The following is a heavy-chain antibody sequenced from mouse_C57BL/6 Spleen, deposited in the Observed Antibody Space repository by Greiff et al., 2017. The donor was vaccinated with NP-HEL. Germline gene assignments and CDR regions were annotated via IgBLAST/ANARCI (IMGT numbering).Heavy chain of an antibody. CDR1: GFNIKDDY. Sequence: EVMLVESGAELVRPGASVKLSCTASGFNIKDDYMHWVKQRPEQGLEWIGWIDPENGDTKYASKFQGKAPIKADTTSNTAYLQLSSLTSEDTAVYYCTTDYGSSLWYFDVWGTGTTVTVSS. D-gene: IGHD1-1*01. CDR2: IDPENGDT. V-gene: IGHV14-4*01. J-gene: IGHJ1*03. CDR3: TTDYGSSLWYFDV.